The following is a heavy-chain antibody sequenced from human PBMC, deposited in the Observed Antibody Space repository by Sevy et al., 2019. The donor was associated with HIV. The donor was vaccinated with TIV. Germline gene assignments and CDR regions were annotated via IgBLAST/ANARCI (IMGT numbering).Heavy chain of an antibody. D-gene: IGHD3-16*01. CDR3: ARDLRWGILDY. Sequence: GGSLRLSCAASGFTFSSYGMHWVRQAPGKGLEWVAVIWYDGSNKYYADSVKGRFTISRDNSKNTLYLQMNSLRAEDTDVYYCARDLRWGILDYWGQGTLVTVSS. J-gene: IGHJ4*02. CDR2: IWYDGSNK. V-gene: IGHV3-33*01. CDR1: GFTFSSYG.